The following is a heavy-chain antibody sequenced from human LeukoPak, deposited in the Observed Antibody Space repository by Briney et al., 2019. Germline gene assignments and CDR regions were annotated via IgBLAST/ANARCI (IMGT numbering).Heavy chain of an antibody. CDR2: IRSKANSYAT. V-gene: IGHV3-73*01. J-gene: IGHJ6*04. Sequence: PGGSLRLSCAASGFTFSGSAMHWVRQASGKGLEWVGRIRSKANSYATAYAASVKGRFTTSRDDSKNTAYLQMNSLKTEDTAVYYCTRLAGSSWSEDDWGKGTTVTVSS. D-gene: IGHD6-13*01. CDR1: GFTFSGSA. CDR3: TRLAGSSWSEDD.